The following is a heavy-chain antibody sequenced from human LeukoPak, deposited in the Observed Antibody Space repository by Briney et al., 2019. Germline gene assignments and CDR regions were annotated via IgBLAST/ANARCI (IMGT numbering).Heavy chain of an antibody. J-gene: IGHJ4*02. V-gene: IGHV3-7*03. CDR2: IKQDGSEK. CDR3: AKWGDYDVLTGYYVSDY. Sequence: GGSLRLSCAASGFTFSNYWMSWVRQAPGKGLEWVANIKQDGSEKFYVDSVKGRFTISRDNAKKSLYLQMNSLRAEDTAVYYCAKWGDYDVLTGYYVSDYWGQGTLVTVSS. CDR1: GFTFSNYW. D-gene: IGHD3-9*01.